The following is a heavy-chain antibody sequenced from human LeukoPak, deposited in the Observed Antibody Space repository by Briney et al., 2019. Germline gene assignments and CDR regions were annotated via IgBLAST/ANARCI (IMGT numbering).Heavy chain of an antibody. J-gene: IGHJ6*03. V-gene: IGHV4-4*07. CDR2: IFTSGIT. Sequence: SETLSLTCTVSGGSISSYYWSWIRQPAGKGLEWIGRIFTSGITNCDPSLKSRVTMSVDTSKNQFSLNLSSVTAADTAVYYCARESSGNYYNPLGYMDVWGKGTTVTVSS. CDR1: GGSISSYY. D-gene: IGHD3-10*01. CDR3: ARESSGNYYNPLGYMDV.